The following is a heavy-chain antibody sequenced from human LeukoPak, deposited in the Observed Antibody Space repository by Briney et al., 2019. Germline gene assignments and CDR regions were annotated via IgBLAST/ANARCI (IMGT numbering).Heavy chain of an antibody. CDR1: GFTVSSNY. CDR2: IFSGGDT. D-gene: IGHD4-11*01. V-gene: IGHV3-53*01. J-gene: IGHJ4*02. CDR3: ARDTGTVTTNY. Sequence: PGGSLRLSCVASGFTVSSNYMSWVRQAPGKGLEWVSLIFSGGDTYYADSVKGRVTISRDNSKNTLYLQMNSLRADDTAVYYCARDTGTVTTNYWGQGTLVTVSS.